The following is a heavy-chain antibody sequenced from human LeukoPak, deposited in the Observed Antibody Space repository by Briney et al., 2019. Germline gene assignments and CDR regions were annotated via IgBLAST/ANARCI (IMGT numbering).Heavy chain of an antibody. D-gene: IGHD6-6*01. J-gene: IGHJ6*03. CDR2: ISGGGDTT. Sequence: PGGSLRLSCAASGFTFSSYAMSWVRQAPGKGLEWVSAISGGGDTTYYADSVKGRFTISRDNSRSTLFLQINSLRAEDTAAYYCAKPLEYSTSNYYYMDVWGKGTTVAVSS. CDR1: GFTFSSYA. CDR3: AKPLEYSTSNYYYMDV. V-gene: IGHV3-23*01.